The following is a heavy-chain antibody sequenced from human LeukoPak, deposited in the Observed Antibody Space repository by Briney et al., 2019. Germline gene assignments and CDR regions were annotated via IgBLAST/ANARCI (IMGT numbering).Heavy chain of an antibody. CDR3: APSPYSSSWYLDY. D-gene: IGHD6-13*01. CDR2: INPNSGGT. V-gene: IGHV1-2*02. J-gene: IGHJ4*02. CDR1: GYTFTGYY. Sequence: ASVKVSCKASGYTFTGYYMHWVRQAPGQGLEWMGWINPNSGGTNYAQKFQGRVTMTRDTSISTAYMELSRLRSDDTAVYYCAPSPYSSSWYLDYWGQGTLVTVSS.